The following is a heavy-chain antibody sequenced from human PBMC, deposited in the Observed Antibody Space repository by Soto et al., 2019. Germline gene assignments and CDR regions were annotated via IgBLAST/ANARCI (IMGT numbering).Heavy chain of an antibody. CDR1: GFNSSSFS. Sequence: VVSLRHPYAAFGFNSSSFSMNWVRKAQGKGLEWVSYISSSSSTIFYTDSVKGRFTVSRDNAKNSLYLQMNSLRAEDTAVYFCARPKYYYDSSGPPAYWGKGTLVPVSS. CDR3: ARPKYYYDSSGPPAY. J-gene: IGHJ4*02. CDR2: ISSSSSTI. D-gene: IGHD3-22*01. V-gene: IGHV3-48*01.